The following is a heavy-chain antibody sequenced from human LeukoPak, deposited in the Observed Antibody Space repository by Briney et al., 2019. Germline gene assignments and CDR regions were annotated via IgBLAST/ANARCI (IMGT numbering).Heavy chain of an antibody. J-gene: IGHJ4*02. CDR2: IYYSVRT. D-gene: IGHD4-23*01. Sequence: PSETLSLTCTVSGGSISSSSYSWGWISQPPGKGMEWTGRIYYSVRTYYNPPLQRRVSISVDTSQNQFSLKLSSVTGADMAGHYCARDYGCNSVLIIWGQGTLVAVSP. V-gene: IGHV4-39*07. CDR3: ARDYGCNSVLII. CDR1: GGSISSSSYS.